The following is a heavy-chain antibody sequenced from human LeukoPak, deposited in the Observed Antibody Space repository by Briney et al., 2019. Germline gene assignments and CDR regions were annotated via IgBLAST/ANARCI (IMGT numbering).Heavy chain of an antibody. CDR1: GFTFSSYA. CDR2: ISYDGSSK. Sequence: GGSLRLSCAASGFTFSSYAMHWVRQAPGKGLEWVAIISYDGSSKYYADSVKGRFTISRDDSKNTLYLQMNSLRPEDTALYYCARDSGGFDPWGQGTLVTVSS. J-gene: IGHJ5*02. V-gene: IGHV3-30-3*01. CDR3: ARDSGGFDP. D-gene: IGHD3-10*01.